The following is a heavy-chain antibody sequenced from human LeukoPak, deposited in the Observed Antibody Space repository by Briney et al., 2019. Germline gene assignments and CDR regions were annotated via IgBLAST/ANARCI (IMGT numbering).Heavy chain of an antibody. CDR1: EFTFSSYA. J-gene: IGHJ6*02. CDR2: ISGSGGST. D-gene: IGHD3-9*01. CDR3: AKGDRKLRYFDWLEYGMDV. V-gene: IGHV3-23*01. Sequence: PGGSLRLSCVASEFTFSSYAMSWVRQAPGKGLEWVSAISGSGGSTYYADSVKGRFTISRDNSKNTLYLQMNSLRAEDTAVYYCAKGDRKLRYFDWLEYGMDVWGQGTTVTVSS.